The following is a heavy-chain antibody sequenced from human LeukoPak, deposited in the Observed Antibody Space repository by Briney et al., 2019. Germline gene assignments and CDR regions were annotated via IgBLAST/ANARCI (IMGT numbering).Heavy chain of an antibody. Sequence: GGSLRLSCAASGFTFSNHGMNWVRQAPGKGLEWVSGISPSGDITYYADSVKGRFIISRDNSKNTLSLQMNSLTAGDTAVYYCVRGPRYYDDSGFHYGVFDIWGQGTVVTVSS. V-gene: IGHV3-23*01. CDR1: GFTFSNHG. J-gene: IGHJ3*02. D-gene: IGHD3-16*01. CDR2: ISPSGDIT. CDR3: VRGPRYYDDSGFHYGVFDI.